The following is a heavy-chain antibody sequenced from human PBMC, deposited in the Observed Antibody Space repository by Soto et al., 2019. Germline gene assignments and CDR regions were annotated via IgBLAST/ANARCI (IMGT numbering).Heavy chain of an antibody. CDR1: GYTFTSYG. CDR2: ISAYNGNT. D-gene: IGHD3-3*01. V-gene: IGHV1-18*01. Sequence: ASVKVSCKASGYTFTSYGISWVRQAPGQGLEWMGWISAYNGNTNYAQKLQGRVTMTTDTSTSTAYMELRSLRSDDTAVYYCARNTIFGVVMAYYYYGMDVWGQGTTVTVSS. J-gene: IGHJ6*02. CDR3: ARNTIFGVVMAYYYYGMDV.